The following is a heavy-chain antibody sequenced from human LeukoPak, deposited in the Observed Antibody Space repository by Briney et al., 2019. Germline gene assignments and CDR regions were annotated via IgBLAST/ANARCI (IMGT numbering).Heavy chain of an antibody. V-gene: IGHV3-30*18. CDR1: GFTFSSYG. J-gene: IGHJ4*02. Sequence: GGSLRLSCAASGFTFSSYGMHWVRQAPGKGLEWVAVISYDGSNKYYADSVKGRFTISRDNSKNTLYLQMNSLRAEDTAVYYCAKDDTLYWYGGYGISNSLLDYWGQGTLVTVSS. CDR3: AKDDTLYWYGGYGISNSLLDY. CDR2: ISYDGSNK. D-gene: IGHD5-12*01.